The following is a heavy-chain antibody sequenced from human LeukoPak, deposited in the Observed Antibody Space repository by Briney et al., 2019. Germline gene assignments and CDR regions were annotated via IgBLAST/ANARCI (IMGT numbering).Heavy chain of an antibody. V-gene: IGHV1-18*01. CDR3: ARWGPDFWSDYYPFDY. Sequence: ASVKVSCKASGYSFISYGISWVRQAPGQGLEWMGWISGHNGQTSYAQKLQGRVTMTTETSTSTVYKELRSLRSDDTAVYYCARWGPDFWSDYYPFDYWGQGTLVIVSS. J-gene: IGHJ4*02. CDR2: ISGHNGQT. CDR1: GYSFISYG. D-gene: IGHD3-3*01.